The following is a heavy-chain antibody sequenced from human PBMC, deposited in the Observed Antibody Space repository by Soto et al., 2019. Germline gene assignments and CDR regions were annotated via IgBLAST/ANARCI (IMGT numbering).Heavy chain of an antibody. CDR1: GYTFSVYH. CDR2: VHPNSGGT. CDR3: AKDLQRGMDV. Sequence: QVHLVQSGAEVKKPGASVKVSCKASGYTFSVYHMHWVRQAPGQGLEWMGWVHPNSGGTNYAQSFEGRVTMTRDTAINTAYMELSRLTSDDTAVYYCAKDLQRGMDVWGQGTTVTVSS. J-gene: IGHJ6*02. D-gene: IGHD1-1*01. V-gene: IGHV1-2*02.